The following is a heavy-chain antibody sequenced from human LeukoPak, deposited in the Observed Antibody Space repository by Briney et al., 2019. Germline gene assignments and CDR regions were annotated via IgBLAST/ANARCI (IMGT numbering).Heavy chain of an antibody. D-gene: IGHD2-2*01. CDR1: GYTFTSYD. Sequence: ASVKVSCTASGYTFTSYDINWVRQATGQGLEWTGWMNPNSGNTGYAQKFQGRVTMTRNTSISTAYMELSSLRSEDTAVYYCARAPHQPGDAFDIWGQGTMVTVSS. CDR3: ARAPHQPGDAFDI. CDR2: MNPNSGNT. J-gene: IGHJ3*02. V-gene: IGHV1-8*01.